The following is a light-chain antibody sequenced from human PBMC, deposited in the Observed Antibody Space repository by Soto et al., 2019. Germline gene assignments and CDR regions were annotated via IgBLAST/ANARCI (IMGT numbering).Light chain of an antibody. J-gene: IGLJ1*01. CDR2: EVN. CDR1: SSDVGGYSY. Sequence: QSVLTQPPSASGSPGQSVGISCTGTSSDVGGYSYVSWYQQHPGNAPKLMIYEVNKRPSGVPDRFSGSKSGNTASLTVSGLQAEDEADYYCLSYASSGNLVFGTGTKVTVL. V-gene: IGLV2-8*01. CDR3: LSYASSGNLV.